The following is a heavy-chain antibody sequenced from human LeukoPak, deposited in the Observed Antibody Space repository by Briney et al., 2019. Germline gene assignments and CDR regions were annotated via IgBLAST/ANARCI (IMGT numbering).Heavy chain of an antibody. CDR2: ISATGVNT. J-gene: IGHJ4*02. V-gene: IGHV3-23*01. Sequence: PGGSLRLSCTTSGFGSKNYAMSWVRLAPGKGLEWVSIISATGVNTYYADSVKGRFTISRDNSKNTLYLQMNSLRVEDTAVYYCAKGESSGNYYSGYDYWGQGTLVTVSS. D-gene: IGHD1-26*01. CDR1: GFGSKNYA. CDR3: AKGESSGNYYSGYDY.